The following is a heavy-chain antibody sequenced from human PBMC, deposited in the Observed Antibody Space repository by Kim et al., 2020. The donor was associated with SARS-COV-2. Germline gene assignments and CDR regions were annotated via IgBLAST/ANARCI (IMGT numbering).Heavy chain of an antibody. CDR3: ARQPCGGDCYPDY. D-gene: IGHD2-21*01. Sequence: NPSRKRRVTISVETSKNQFSLKLTSVTAADTAVYYCARQPCGGDCYPDYWGQGTLVTASS. V-gene: IGHV4-39*01. J-gene: IGHJ4*02.